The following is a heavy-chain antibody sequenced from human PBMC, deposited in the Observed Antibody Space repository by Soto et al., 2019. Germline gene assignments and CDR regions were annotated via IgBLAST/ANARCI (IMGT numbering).Heavy chain of an antibody. D-gene: IGHD2-2*01. CDR1: GFTFSSYG. CDR2: IWYDGSNK. Sequence: GGSLRLSCAASGFTFSSYGMHWVRQAPGKGLEWVAVIWYDGSNKYYADSVKGRLTISRDNSKNTLYLQMNSLRAEDTAVYYCARNKSTIGGLGPRYYYYYSMAVWGKGTTVPVSS. CDR3: ARNKSTIGGLGPRYYYYYSMAV. J-gene: IGHJ6*03. V-gene: IGHV3-33*01.